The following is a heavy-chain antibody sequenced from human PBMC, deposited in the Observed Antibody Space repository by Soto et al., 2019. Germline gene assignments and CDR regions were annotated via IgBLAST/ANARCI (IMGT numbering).Heavy chain of an antibody. CDR3: ARVYGDCFDL. Sequence: PSETLSLTCTVSGGSISSYYWSWIRQPPGKGLEWIGYIYYSGSTNYNPSLKSRVTISVDTSKNQFSLKLSSVTAADTAVYYCARVYGDCFDLWGQGTLVTVSS. V-gene: IGHV4-59*01. D-gene: IGHD4-17*01. CDR2: IYYSGST. J-gene: IGHJ1*01. CDR1: GGSISSYY.